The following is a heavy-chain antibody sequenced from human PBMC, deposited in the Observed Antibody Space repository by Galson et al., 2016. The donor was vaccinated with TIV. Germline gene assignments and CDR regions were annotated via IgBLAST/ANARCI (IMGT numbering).Heavy chain of an antibody. J-gene: IGHJ6*02. CDR2: ISYSGSPK. Sequence: LRLSCAAPGFTLSDYYMTWIRQAPGQGLEWLSYISYSGSPKYDADSMKGRLTISRDIAKNSIYLDMSGLRAEDTAVYYCARYSGQYYAMDVWGQGTTVTVSS. CDR1: GFTLSDYY. CDR3: ARYSGQYYAMDV. V-gene: IGHV3-11*01. D-gene: IGHD1-26*01.